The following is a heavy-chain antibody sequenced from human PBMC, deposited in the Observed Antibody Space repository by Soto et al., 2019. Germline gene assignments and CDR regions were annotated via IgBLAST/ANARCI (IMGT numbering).Heavy chain of an antibody. CDR3: ARDLAPRHSYGPEGY. D-gene: IGHD5-18*01. CDR1: GGTFSSYA. Sequence: QVQLVQSGAEVKKPGSSVKVSCKASGGTFSSYAISWVRQAPGEGLEWMGGIIPIFGTANYAQKFQGRVTITADESTSTAYMELSSLRSEDTAVFYCARDLAPRHSYGPEGYWGQGTLVTVSS. CDR2: IIPIFGTA. V-gene: IGHV1-69*12. J-gene: IGHJ4*02.